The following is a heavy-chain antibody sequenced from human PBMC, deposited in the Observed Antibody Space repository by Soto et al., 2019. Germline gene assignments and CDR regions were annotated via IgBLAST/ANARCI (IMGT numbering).Heavy chain of an antibody. CDR1: GGSISSYY. J-gene: IGHJ4*02. CDR2: IYYAGST. CDR3: AREASDWFIDY. V-gene: IGHV4-59*12. Sequence: SETLSLTCTVSGGSISSYYWSWTRQPPGKGLEWIGSIYYAGSTNYNPSLKSRVTISVDTLFLQMNSLGAEDTAVYYCAREASDWFIDYWGQGTLVTVSS. D-gene: IGHD3-9*01.